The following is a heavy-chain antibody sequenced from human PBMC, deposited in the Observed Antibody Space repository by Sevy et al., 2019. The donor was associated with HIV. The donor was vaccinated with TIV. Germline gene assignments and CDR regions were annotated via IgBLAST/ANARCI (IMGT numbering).Heavy chain of an antibody. V-gene: IGHV3-33*01. D-gene: IGHD3-10*01. CDR2: ISYDRSEK. CDR3: AGGPRSYYFDY. CDR1: GFTFGSYG. J-gene: IGHJ4*02. Sequence: GGSLRLSCAASGFTFGSYGMHWVRQAPGKGLEWVAFISYDRSEKEYADSVKGRFTISRDKSKNTGDLQMNSLRVEDTALFFCAGGPRSYYFDYWGQGTLVNVSS.